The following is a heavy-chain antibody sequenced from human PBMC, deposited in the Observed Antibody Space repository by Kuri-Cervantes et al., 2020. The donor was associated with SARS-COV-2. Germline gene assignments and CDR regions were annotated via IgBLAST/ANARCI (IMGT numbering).Heavy chain of an antibody. V-gene: IGHV3-43D*03. CDR3: AKPYYYDSSGYKTNAFDI. CDR1: GFTFDDYA. Sequence: LSLTCAASGFTFDDYAMHWVRQAPGKGLEWVSLIRWDGGSTYYADSVKGRFTISRDNSKNSLYLQMYSLRAEDTALYYCAKPYYYDSSGYKTNAFDIWGQGTMVTVSS. D-gene: IGHD3-22*01. J-gene: IGHJ3*02. CDR2: IRWDGGST.